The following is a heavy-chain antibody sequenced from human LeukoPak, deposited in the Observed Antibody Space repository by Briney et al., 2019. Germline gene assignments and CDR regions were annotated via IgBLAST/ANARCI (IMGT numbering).Heavy chain of an antibody. CDR3: ARDLDGGYLNWFDP. J-gene: IGHJ5*02. CDR1: GYRFTGYY. V-gene: IGHV1-2*02. Sequence: ASVKVSCKASGYRFTGYYMHWVRQAPGQGLEWMGWINPNSGGTNYAQKFQGRVTMTRDTSISTAYMELSRLRSDDTAVYYCARDLDGGYLNWFDPWGQGTLVTVSS. CDR2: INPNSGGT. D-gene: IGHD5-12*01.